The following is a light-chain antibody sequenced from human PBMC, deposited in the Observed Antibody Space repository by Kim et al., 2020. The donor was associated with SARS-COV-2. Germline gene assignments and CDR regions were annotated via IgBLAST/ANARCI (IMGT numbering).Light chain of an antibody. V-gene: IGLV2-11*01. CDR1: SSDIGPYNY. J-gene: IGLJ3*02. CDR3: CSYAGSHSWV. CDR2: DVT. Sequence: GQSVTISCTGTSSDIGPYNYVSWYQHHPGKAPKLMIYDVTKRPSGVPDRFSGSKSGNTASLTISGLQAEDEADYYCCSYAGSHSWVFGGGTQLT.